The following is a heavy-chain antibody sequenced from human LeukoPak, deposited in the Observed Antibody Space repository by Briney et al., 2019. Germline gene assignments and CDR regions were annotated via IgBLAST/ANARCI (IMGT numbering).Heavy chain of an antibody. J-gene: IGHJ4*02. V-gene: IGHV3-30*15. CDR2: MSYDGTKE. CDR3: SRDGDVVGESFDY. D-gene: IGHD2-21*01. CDR1: GFTFSRSA. Sequence: GGALRVSCAASGFTFSRSAMHWVRQAPGKGLEWVAVMSYDGTKENYADSVKGRFTISRDNSKSTLYLQMSSLTTEDTAVYYCSRDGDVVGESFDYWGQGTLVTVSS.